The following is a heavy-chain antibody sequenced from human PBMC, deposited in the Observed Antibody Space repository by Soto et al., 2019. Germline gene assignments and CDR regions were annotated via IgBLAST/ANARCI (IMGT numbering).Heavy chain of an antibody. CDR2: VYYSGST. D-gene: IGHD5-12*01. J-gene: IGHJ4*02. Sequence: QLQLQESGPGLVKPSETLSLTCTVSGGSISSSSYYWAWIRQPPEKGLEWIGSVYYSGSTYYGPSLKSRVTLSIDTSKNQFSMKLSSVTAADTAVYYCARHPNSGWLGYWGQGILVTVSS. V-gene: IGHV4-39*01. CDR3: ARHPNSGWLGY. CDR1: GGSISSSSYY.